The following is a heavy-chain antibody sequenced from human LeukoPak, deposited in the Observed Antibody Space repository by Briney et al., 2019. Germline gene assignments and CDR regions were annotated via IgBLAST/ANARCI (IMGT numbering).Heavy chain of an antibody. D-gene: IGHD6-6*01. CDR2: ISDSGDST. CDR3: AKRIEYRRSSAYFDF. CDR1: GFTFSRYG. Sequence: GGSLRLSCAASGFTFSRYGMSWVRQAPGKGLEWVSSISDSGDSTYYADSVKGRFTISRENSKNTMYMQMNSLRADDTAVYHCAKRIEYRRSSAYFDFWGQGILVTVSS. V-gene: IGHV3-23*01. J-gene: IGHJ4*02.